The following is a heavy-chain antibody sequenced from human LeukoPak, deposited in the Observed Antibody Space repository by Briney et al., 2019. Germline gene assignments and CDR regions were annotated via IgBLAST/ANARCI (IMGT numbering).Heavy chain of an antibody. V-gene: IGHV3-48*03. CDR2: IDSSGDTI. J-gene: IGHJ4*02. Sequence: GRSLRLSCAASGFTFSRNVMHWVRQAPGKGLEWVSYIDSSGDTIYYADSVKGRFTMSRDNAKNSLYLQMNSLRAEDTAVYYCNVGVPATMRDFDYWGQGALVTVSS. D-gene: IGHD2-2*01. CDR3: NVGVPATMRDFDY. CDR1: GFTFSRNV.